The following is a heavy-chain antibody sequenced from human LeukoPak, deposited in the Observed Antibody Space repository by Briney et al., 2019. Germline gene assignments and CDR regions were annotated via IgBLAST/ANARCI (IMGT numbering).Heavy chain of an antibody. CDR1: GGSISSWTYY. J-gene: IGHJ4*02. Sequence: SETLSLTCTVSGGSISSWTYYWGWIRQPPGKGLEWIGTIYYGGTNYYNPSLKSRVTISVDASKNQFSLNLNSVTAADTAVYYCAYGSNSAADHWGQGTLVTVSS. CDR2: IYYGGTN. D-gene: IGHD4-23*01. V-gene: IGHV4-39*01. CDR3: AYGSNSAADH.